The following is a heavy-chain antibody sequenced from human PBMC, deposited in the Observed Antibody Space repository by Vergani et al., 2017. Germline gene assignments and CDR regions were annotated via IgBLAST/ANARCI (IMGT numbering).Heavy chain of an antibody. V-gene: IGHV3-30*02. J-gene: IGHJ4*02. CDR1: GFTFINFG. CDR3: AKYLRDSTDGLPEY. Sequence: QVQLVESAGGVVQPGGSLRLSCAASGFTFINFGMHWIRQAPGKGLEWVAYIGKDGINTRYRDDVKGRFTVSRDNSKDILYLQMDSLRSEDTALYYCAKYLRDSTDGLPEYWGPGTLVIVSS. CDR2: IGKDGINT. D-gene: IGHD2-21*02.